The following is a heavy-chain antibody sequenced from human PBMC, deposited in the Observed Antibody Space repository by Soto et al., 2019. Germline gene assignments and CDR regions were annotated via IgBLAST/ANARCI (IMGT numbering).Heavy chain of an antibody. CDR3: AKDRRTMIVRGWFDP. CDR2: ISCSGGST. Sequence: LRLSCAASGFTFSSYAVSWVLQSPVNGLECVSAISCSGGSTYYADSVKGRFTISRDNSKNTLYLQMNSLRAEDTAVYYCAKDRRTMIVRGWFDPWGQGTLVTVSS. V-gene: IGHV3-23*01. CDR1: GFTFSSYA. D-gene: IGHD3-22*01. J-gene: IGHJ5*02.